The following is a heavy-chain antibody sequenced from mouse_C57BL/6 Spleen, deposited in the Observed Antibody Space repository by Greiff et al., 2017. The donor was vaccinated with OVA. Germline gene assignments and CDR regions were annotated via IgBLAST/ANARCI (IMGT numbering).Heavy chain of an antibody. J-gene: IGHJ4*01. CDR2: IWSGGST. V-gene: IGHV2-2*01. CDR1: GFSLTSYG. D-gene: IGHD1-1*01. Sequence: VKLMESGPGLVQPSQSLSITCTVSGFSLTSYGVHWVRQSPGKGLEWLGVIWSGGSTDYNAAFISRLSISKDNSKSQVFFKMNSLQADDTAIYYCARFITTVAHAMDYWGQGTSVTVSS. CDR3: ARFITTVAHAMDY.